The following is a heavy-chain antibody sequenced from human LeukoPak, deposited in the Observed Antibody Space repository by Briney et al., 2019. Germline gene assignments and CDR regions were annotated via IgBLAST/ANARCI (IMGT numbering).Heavy chain of an antibody. CDR3: ARGVDYYGV. D-gene: IGHD3-10*01. CDR2: INHSGGT. J-gene: IGHJ4*02. Sequence: SETLSLTCAVYGGCFSGYSWNWIRQPPVKGLEWIGEINHSGGTNYNPSLKSRVTISVDTSKKQFSLKLSSVTAADTAVYYCARGVDYYGVWGQGTLVTVSS. CDR1: GGCFSGYS. V-gene: IGHV4-34*01.